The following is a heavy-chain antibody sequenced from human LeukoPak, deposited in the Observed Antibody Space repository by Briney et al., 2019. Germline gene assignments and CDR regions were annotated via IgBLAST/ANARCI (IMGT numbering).Heavy chain of an antibody. D-gene: IGHD3-22*01. CDR3: ARATDGYDSKVDWFDP. CDR2: ISGSGVST. Sequence: TGGSLRLSCAASGFTFSTYAMNWVRQAPGKGLEWVSGISGSGVSTYYADSVKGRFTISRDNSKNTLFLQMNSLRAEDTAVYYCARATDGYDSKVDWFDPWGQGTLVTVSS. V-gene: IGHV3-23*01. J-gene: IGHJ5*02. CDR1: GFTFSTYA.